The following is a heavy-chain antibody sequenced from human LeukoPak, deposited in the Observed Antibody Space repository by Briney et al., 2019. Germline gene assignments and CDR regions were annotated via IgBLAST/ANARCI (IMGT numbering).Heavy chain of an antibody. Sequence: GGSLRLSCAASGFTVSSNYMSWVRQAPGKGLEWVSVIYSGGSTYYADSVKGRFTISRDNSKNTLYLQMNSLRAEDTAVYYCAKVGLPANYYYYYMDVWGKGTTVTISS. D-gene: IGHD5-12*01. V-gene: IGHV3-53*05. CDR3: AKVGLPANYYYYYMDV. J-gene: IGHJ6*03. CDR1: GFTVSSNY. CDR2: IYSGGST.